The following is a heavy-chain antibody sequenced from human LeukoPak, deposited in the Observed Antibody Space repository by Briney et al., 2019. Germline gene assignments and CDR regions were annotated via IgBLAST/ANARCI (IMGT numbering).Heavy chain of an antibody. CDR3: TTAPGIAVAGTFPRFDC. Sequence: GGSLRLFCAASGFTFSNAWMSWVRQAPGKGLEWVGRIKSKTDGGTTDYAAPVKGRFTISRDDSKNTLYLQMNSLKTEDTAVYYCTTAPGIAVAGTFPRFDCWGQGTLVTVSS. CDR1: GFTFSNAW. CDR2: IKSKTDGGTT. D-gene: IGHD6-19*01. V-gene: IGHV3-15*01. J-gene: IGHJ4*02.